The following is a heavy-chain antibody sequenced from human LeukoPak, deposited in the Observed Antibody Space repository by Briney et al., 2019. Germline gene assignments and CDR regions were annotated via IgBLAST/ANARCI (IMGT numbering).Heavy chain of an antibody. V-gene: IGHV5-10-1*04. CDR1: GYSFTSYW. J-gene: IGHJ4*02. Sequence: PGESLKISCKGSGYSFTSYWISWVRQMPGKGLEWMGTIDPSDSYTNYSPSFQGQVSISADKSISTAYLQWSSLKASDTATYYCARHAEMSTSFDYWGQGTLVTVSS. CDR3: ARHAEMSTSFDY. D-gene: IGHD5-24*01. CDR2: IDPSDSYT.